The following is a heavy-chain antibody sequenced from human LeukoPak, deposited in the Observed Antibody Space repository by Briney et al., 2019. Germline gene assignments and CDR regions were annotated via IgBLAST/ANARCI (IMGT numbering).Heavy chain of an antibody. Sequence: SQTLSLTCTVSGGSISSGGYYWSWIRQHPGKGLEWIGYIYYSGSTYYNPSLKSRVTISVDTSKNQFSLKLSSVTAADTAVYYCARQPYDSSGYYHDYWGQGTLVTVSS. CDR3: ARQPYDSSGYYHDY. D-gene: IGHD3-22*01. CDR1: GGSISSGGYY. J-gene: IGHJ4*02. V-gene: IGHV4-30-4*08. CDR2: IYYSGST.